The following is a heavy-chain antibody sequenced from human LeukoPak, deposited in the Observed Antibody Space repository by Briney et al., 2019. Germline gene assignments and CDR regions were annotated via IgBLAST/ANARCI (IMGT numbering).Heavy chain of an antibody. CDR3: ARTHCGGDCYGFDY. D-gene: IGHD2-21*02. CDR2: IYNSGST. CDR1: GGSISSYY. V-gene: IGHV4-59*01. J-gene: IGHJ4*02. Sequence: KPSETLSLTCTVSGGSISSYYWSWIRQPPGKGLEWIGYIYNSGSTNYNPSLKSRVTISVDTSKNQFSLKLSSVTAADTAVYYCARTHCGGDCYGFDYWGQGTLVTVSS.